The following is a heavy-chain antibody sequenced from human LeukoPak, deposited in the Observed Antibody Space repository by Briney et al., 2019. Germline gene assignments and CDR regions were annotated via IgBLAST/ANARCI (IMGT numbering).Heavy chain of an antibody. CDR3: TRDPRRLDY. Sequence: GGSLRLSCAASGFTFSSYGMHWVRQAPGKGLEWVAAISYDGSNKYYADSVKGRFTISRDNSKNTLYLQMNSLRAEDTAVYYCTRDPRRLDYWGQGTLVTVSS. CDR1: GFTFSSYG. J-gene: IGHJ4*02. V-gene: IGHV3-30*03. CDR2: ISYDGSNK.